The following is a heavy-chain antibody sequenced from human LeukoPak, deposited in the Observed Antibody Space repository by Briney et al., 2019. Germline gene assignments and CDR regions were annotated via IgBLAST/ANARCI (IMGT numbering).Heavy chain of an antibody. D-gene: IGHD3-22*01. CDR3: AKGSDYHDSSGYFDY. CDR1: GFTFSSYA. V-gene: IGHV3-23*01. CDR2: ISGSGGST. Sequence: GGSVRLSGSASGFTFSSYAMSWVRQAPGKGLEWVSAISGSGGSTYYADSVKGRFTIPRDNSKNTLYLQMNSLRAEDTAVYYCAKGSDYHDSSGYFDYWGQGTLVTVSS. J-gene: IGHJ4*02.